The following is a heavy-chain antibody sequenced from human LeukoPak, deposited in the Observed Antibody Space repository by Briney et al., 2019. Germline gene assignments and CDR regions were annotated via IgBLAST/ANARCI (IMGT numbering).Heavy chain of an antibody. J-gene: IGHJ4*02. V-gene: IGHV3-7*01. CDR3: ARDMRGYSYGSLDY. CDR2: IKQDGSEK. CDR1: GFTFGSYS. Sequence: GGSLRLSCAAAGFTFGSYSMSWVRQAPGRGREWVANIKQDGSEKYLVDSVKGRFTISRDNSKNKLYLQMNCLRAEDTAVYYWARDMRGYSYGSLDYWGQETVVTVSS. D-gene: IGHD5-18*01.